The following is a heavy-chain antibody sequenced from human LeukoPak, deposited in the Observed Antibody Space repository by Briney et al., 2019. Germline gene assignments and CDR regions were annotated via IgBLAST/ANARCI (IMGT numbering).Heavy chain of an antibody. D-gene: IGHD5-24*01. CDR2: IRVYNGDT. J-gene: IGHJ4*02. CDR1: GYTFTSYG. V-gene: IGHV1-18*01. Sequence: GASVKVSCKPSGYTFTSYGISWVRQTPGQGLEWMGWIRVYNGDTNYAQKFKGRVTMTTDTSINTANMELRSLGSDDTAVYYCARGGSRVTTINILDYWGQGTLVTVSS. CDR3: ARGGSRVTTINILDY.